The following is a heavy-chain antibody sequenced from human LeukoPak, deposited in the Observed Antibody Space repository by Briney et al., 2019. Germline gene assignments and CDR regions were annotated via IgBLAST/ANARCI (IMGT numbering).Heavy chain of an antibody. CDR1: GGSISSYY. V-gene: IGHV4-59*01. Sequence: PSETLSLTCTVSGGSISSYYWSWIRQPPGKGLEWIGYIYYSGSTNYNPSLKSRVTISVDTSKNQFSLKLSSVTAADTAVYYCARAYDSSALGAFDIWGQGTMVTVSS. CDR3: ARAYDSSALGAFDI. J-gene: IGHJ3*02. D-gene: IGHD3-22*01. CDR2: IYYSGST.